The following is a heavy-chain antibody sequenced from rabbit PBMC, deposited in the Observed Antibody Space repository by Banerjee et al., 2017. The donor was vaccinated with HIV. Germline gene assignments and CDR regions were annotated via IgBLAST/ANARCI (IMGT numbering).Heavy chain of an antibody. CDR3: ARDRDGDAGYGSLAL. J-gene: IGHJ6*01. CDR1: GSDISSNA. CDR2: INTSSGNT. V-gene: IGHV1S45*01. D-gene: IGHD7-1*01. Sequence: QEQLVESGGGLVQPEGSLTLTCKASGSDISSNAMCWVRQAPGKGLEWIACINTSSGNTVYATWAKGRFTISRTSSTTVALQMTSLTAADTATYFCARDRDGDAGYGSLALWGPGTLVTVS.